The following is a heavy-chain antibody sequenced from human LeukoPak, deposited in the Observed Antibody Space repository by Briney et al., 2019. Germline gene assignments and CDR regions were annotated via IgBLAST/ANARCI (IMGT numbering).Heavy chain of an antibody. Sequence: SETLSPTCAVYGGSLSRYYWAWMRQSPGKGLEWIGEVNHRGGLNYNPSLKSRVTISVDTSKNQLSLKLNSVTAADTATYFCAGGVVVTAMEYWYFDLWGRGTLVTVSS. CDR2: VNHRGGL. CDR3: AGGVVVTAMEYWYFDL. V-gene: IGHV4-34*01. D-gene: IGHD2-21*02. J-gene: IGHJ2*01. CDR1: GGSLSRYY.